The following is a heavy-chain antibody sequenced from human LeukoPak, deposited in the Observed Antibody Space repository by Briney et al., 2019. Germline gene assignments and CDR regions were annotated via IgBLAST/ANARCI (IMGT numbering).Heavy chain of an antibody. D-gene: IGHD6-13*01. CDR1: GFTFSSYA. CDR2: ISGSGGST. Sequence: GGSLRLSCAASGFTFSSYAMSWVRPAPGKGLEWVSAISGSGGSTYYADSVKGRFTISRDNSKNTLYLQMNSLRAEDTAVYYCAIQRGIAADNYFDYWGQGTLVTVSS. CDR3: AIQRGIAADNYFDY. J-gene: IGHJ4*02. V-gene: IGHV3-23*01.